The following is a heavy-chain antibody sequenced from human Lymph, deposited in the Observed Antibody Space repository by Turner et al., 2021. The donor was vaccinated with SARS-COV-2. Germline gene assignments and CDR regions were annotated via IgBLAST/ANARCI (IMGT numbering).Heavy chain of an antibody. Sequence: EVQLVESGGGLIQPGVSLRLSCASSVFTVSSNYMNWVRQAPGKGLEWVSVIYSGGSTYYADSVKGRFTISRDNSKNTLYLQMNSLRAEDTAVYYCARVLPYGDYFDYWGQGTLVTVSS. CDR3: ARVLPYGDYFDY. D-gene: IGHD4-17*01. CDR2: IYSGGST. J-gene: IGHJ4*02. CDR1: VFTVSSNY. V-gene: IGHV3-53*01.